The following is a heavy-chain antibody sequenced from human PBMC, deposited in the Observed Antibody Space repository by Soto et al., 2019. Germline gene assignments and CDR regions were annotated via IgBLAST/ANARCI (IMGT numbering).Heavy chain of an antibody. CDR1: GFTFSSYE. CDR2: ISSSGSTI. J-gene: IGHJ6*02. Sequence: PGGSLRLSCATSGFTFSSYEMNWVRQAPGKGREWVSYISSSGSTIYYADSVKGRFTISRDNAKNSLYLQMDSLRAEDTAVYYCARDQEAGSFFPYYYGMDVWGQGTTVTVSS. CDR3: ARDQEAGSFFPYYYGMDV. V-gene: IGHV3-48*03. D-gene: IGHD6-13*01.